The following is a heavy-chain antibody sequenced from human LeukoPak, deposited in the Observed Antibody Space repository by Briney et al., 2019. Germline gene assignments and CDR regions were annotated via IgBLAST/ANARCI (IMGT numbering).Heavy chain of an antibody. CDR3: ARARSAWFDP. D-gene: IGHD3-3*01. V-gene: IGHV4-34*01. CDR1: GGSFSGYY. Sequence: SETLSLTCAVYGGSFSGYYWSWIRQPPGKGLEWIGEINHSGSTNYNPSLKSRVTISVDTSKNQFSLKLSSLTAADTAVYYCARARSAWFDPWGQGTLVTVSS. CDR2: INHSGST. J-gene: IGHJ5*02.